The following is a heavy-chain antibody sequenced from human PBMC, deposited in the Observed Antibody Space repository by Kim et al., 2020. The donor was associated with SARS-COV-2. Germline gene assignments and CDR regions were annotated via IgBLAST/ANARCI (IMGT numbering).Heavy chain of an antibody. V-gene: IGHV3-30*18. CDR3: AKAEAYDY. CDR2: ISYDGSNK. CDR1: GFTFSGYG. J-gene: IGHJ4*02. Sequence: GGSLRLSCAASGFTFSGYGMHWVRQAPGKGLEWVAVISYDGSNKYYADSVKGRFTISRDNSKNTLYLQMNSLRAEDTAVYYCAKAEAYDYWGQGTLVTVS.